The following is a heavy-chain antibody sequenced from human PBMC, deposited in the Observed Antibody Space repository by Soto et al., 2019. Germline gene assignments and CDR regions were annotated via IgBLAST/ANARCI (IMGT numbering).Heavy chain of an antibody. D-gene: IGHD3-22*01. Sequence: SETLSLTCTVSGGSISSGGYYWSWIRQHPVKGLEWIGYIYYSGSTYYNPSLTSRATISVDTSKSQFSLKLSSVTAADTAVYYCARGPPLYYYDSSGLYGFDPWGQGTLVTVSS. CDR2: IYYSGST. CDR1: GGSISSGGYY. J-gene: IGHJ5*02. V-gene: IGHV4-31*03. CDR3: ARGPPLYYYDSSGLYGFDP.